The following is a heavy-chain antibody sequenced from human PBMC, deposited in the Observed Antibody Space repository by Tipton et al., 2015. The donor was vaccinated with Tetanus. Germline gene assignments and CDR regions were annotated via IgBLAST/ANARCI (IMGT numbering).Heavy chain of an antibody. D-gene: IGHD1-1*01. V-gene: IGHV4-4*07. Sequence: TLSLTCSVSGGSVSPYFWVWIRQAAGKGLEWIGRIYISGDTNYNPSLKSRVTMLVDTSKNQVSLKLTSVTAADTAVYYCARANNEFPKKGPFDYWGQGALVLVSS. CDR2: IYISGDT. J-gene: IGHJ4*02. CDR1: GGSVSPYF. CDR3: ARANNEFPKKGPFDY.